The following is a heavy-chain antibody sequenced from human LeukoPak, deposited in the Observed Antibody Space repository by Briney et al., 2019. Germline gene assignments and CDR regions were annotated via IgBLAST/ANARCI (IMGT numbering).Heavy chain of an antibody. V-gene: IGHV4-4*07. CDR1: GGSISSYY. CDR2: IYTSGST. CDR3: ASGAPRDGYTYYFDY. D-gene: IGHD5-24*01. Sequence: SETLSLTCTVSGGSISSYYWSWIRQPAGKGLEWIGRIYTSGSTNYNPSLKSRVTMSVDTSKNQFSLKLSSVTAADTAVYYCASGAPRDGYTYYFDYWGQGTLVTVSS. J-gene: IGHJ4*02.